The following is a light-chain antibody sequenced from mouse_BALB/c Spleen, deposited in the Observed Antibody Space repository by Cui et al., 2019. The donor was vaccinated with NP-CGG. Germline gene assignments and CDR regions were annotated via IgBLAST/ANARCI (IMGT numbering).Light chain of an antibody. CDR2: GTN. CDR3: ALWYSNHWV. J-gene: IGLJ1*01. Sequence: QAVVTQESALTTSPGETVTLTCRASTGAVTTSNYANGVQEKPDHLFTGLIGGTNNRAPGVPARFSGSLIGDKAALTITVAQTEDEAIYFCALWYSNHWVFGGGTKLTVL. CDR1: TGAVTTSNY. V-gene: IGLV1*01.